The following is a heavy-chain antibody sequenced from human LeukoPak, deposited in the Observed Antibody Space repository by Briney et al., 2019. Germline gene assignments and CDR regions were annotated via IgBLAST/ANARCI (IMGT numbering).Heavy chain of an antibody. D-gene: IGHD3-22*01. J-gene: IGHJ5*02. CDR3: ARGLEGCSSSGYYYWFHP. V-gene: IGHV1-69*05. CDR1: GGTFSSYA. Sequence: SVKVSCKASGGTFSSYAISWLRQAPGQGLEWMGGIIPIFGTANYAQKFQGRVTIPTDESTSTAYVELSSLRSEDTAVYYCARGLEGCSSSGYYYWFHPWGQGTLVTVSS. CDR2: IIPIFGTA.